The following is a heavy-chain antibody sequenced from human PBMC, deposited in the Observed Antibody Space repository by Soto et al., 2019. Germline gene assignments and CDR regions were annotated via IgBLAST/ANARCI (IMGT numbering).Heavy chain of an antibody. D-gene: IGHD2-21*01. J-gene: IGHJ1*01. CDR1: GYTFGQYY. V-gene: IGHV1-2*02. Sequence: PVKVACKTSGYTFGQYYIHWVRQAPGQGLEWLGWLNPNGGATNYAQKVQGRVTMTHDASISTVHMELSSLTPDDTAVYYCARFNVVRMVSAGLDFWGLGTLVTVCS. CDR3: ARFNVVRMVSAGLDF. CDR2: LNPNGGAT.